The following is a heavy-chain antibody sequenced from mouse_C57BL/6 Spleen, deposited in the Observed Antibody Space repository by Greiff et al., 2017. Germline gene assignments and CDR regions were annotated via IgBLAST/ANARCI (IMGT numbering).Heavy chain of an antibody. J-gene: IGHJ4*01. D-gene: IGHD2-4*01. CDR2: IRLKSDNYAT. CDR1: GFTFSNYW. V-gene: IGHV6-3*01. Sequence: EVMLVESGGGLVQPGGSMKLSCVASGFTFSNYWLNWVRQSPEKGLEWVAQIRLKSDNYATHYAESVKGRFTISRDDSKSSVYLQMNNLRAEDTGIYYCTTYDSFYARDYWGQGTSGTVSA. CDR3: TTYDSFYARDY.